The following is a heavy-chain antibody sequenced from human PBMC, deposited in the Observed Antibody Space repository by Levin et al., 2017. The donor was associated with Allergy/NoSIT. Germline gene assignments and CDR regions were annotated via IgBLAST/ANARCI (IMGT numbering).Heavy chain of an antibody. Sequence: HSQTLSLTCSVSGGSVSSGTYYWSWIRRPPGKGLEWIGYINYRGVTKYNPSLKSRVTISVDTSKNEFSLKVTSVTAADPAVYYCARNRIIVSGGNDYYYGMDVWGQGTTVTVSS. CDR3: ARNRIIVSGGNDYYYGMDV. CDR1: GGSVSSGTYY. V-gene: IGHV4-61*01. J-gene: IGHJ6*02. CDR2: INYRGVT. D-gene: IGHD5/OR15-5a*01.